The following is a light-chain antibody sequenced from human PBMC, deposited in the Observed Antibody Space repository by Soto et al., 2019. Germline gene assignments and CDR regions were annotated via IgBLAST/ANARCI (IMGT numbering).Light chain of an antibody. Sequence: ENVLTQSPATLSLSPGERASLSCRASQSVSTNLAWYQQKPGQAPRLLIYDASNRATGIPARFSGSGSGTDFTLSISSLEPEDFAVYYCQQRSHWPLTVGQGTRLEIK. CDR3: QQRSHWPLT. CDR2: DAS. J-gene: IGKJ5*01. CDR1: QSVSTN. V-gene: IGKV3-11*01.